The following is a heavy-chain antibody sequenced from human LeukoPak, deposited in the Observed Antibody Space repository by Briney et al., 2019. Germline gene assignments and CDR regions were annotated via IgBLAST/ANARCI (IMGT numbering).Heavy chain of an antibody. CDR1: GFTFSSYS. D-gene: IGHD6-19*01. CDR3: AKASKYSSGWSYDAFDI. Sequence: PGGSLRLSCAASGFTFSSYSMNWVRQAPGKGLEWVSYISSSSSTIYYADSVKGRFTISRDNAKNSLYLQMNSLRAEDTALYYCAKASKYSSGWSYDAFDIWGQGTMVTVSS. V-gene: IGHV3-48*04. J-gene: IGHJ3*02. CDR2: ISSSSSTI.